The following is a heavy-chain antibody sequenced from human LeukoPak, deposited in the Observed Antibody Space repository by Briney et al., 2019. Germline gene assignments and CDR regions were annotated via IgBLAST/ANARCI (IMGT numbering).Heavy chain of an antibody. CDR3: AKDQGSYYYDSSGYYGAFDI. V-gene: IGHV3-23*01. J-gene: IGHJ3*02. CDR1: GFTFSSYA. Sequence: GGSLRLSCAASGFTFSSYAMSWVRQAPGKGLEWVSAISGSGGSTYYADSVKGRFTISRDNSKNTLYLQMNSLRAEDTAVYYCAKDQGSYYYDSSGYYGAFDIWGQGTMVTVSS. D-gene: IGHD3-22*01. CDR2: ISGSGGST.